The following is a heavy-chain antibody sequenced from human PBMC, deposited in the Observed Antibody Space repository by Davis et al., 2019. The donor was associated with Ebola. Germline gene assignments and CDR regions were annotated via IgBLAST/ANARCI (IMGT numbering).Heavy chain of an antibody. Sequence: ASVKVSCKASGYTFTSYGISWVRQAPGQGLEWMGWISAYNGNTNYVQKLQGRVTMTTDTSTSTAYMELRSLRSDDTAVYYCATHVRIAVAGTMDVWGQGTTVTVSS. CDR3: ATHVRIAVAGTMDV. V-gene: IGHV1-18*01. D-gene: IGHD6-19*01. CDR2: ISAYNGNT. CDR1: GYTFTSYG. J-gene: IGHJ6*02.